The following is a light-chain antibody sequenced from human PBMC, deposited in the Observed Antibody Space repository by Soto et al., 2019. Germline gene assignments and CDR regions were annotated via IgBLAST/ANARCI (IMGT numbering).Light chain of an antibody. CDR3: SSYTSSSTL. V-gene: IGLV2-14*01. CDR2: GVS. Sequence: QSALTQPASVSGSPGQSITISCTGTSSDVGDYNYVSWYQQHPGKAPKLILYGVSNRPSGISNRFSGSKSGNTASLTISGLQDEADYDYQCSSYTSSSTLFGAGTKLTV. CDR1: SSDVGDYNY. J-gene: IGLJ1*01.